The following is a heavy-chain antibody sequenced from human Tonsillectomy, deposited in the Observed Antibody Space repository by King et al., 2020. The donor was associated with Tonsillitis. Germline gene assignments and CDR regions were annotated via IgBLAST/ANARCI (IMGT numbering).Heavy chain of an antibody. J-gene: IGHJ3*02. CDR1: GYSFTRHG. V-gene: IGHV1-18*01. Sequence: QLVQSGGEVRKPGASVKVSCKASGYSFTRHGITWVRQAPGQGLEWMGWISLYNGDTEYAEKVQGRVSMTTDTSTTTVYMELRGLGSDDTAVYYCARVSRPTLLSLTAFDIWGQGTMVTVSS. D-gene: IGHD2-2*01. CDR3: ARVSRPTLLSLTAFDI. CDR2: ISLYNGDT.